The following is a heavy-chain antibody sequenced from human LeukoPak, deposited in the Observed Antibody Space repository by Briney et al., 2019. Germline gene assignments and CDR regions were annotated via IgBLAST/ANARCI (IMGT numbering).Heavy chain of an antibody. Sequence: GASVKVSCKASGYTFTAYYMHWVRQAPGQGLEWMGWTSAYTGNTNYAQKLQGRVTMTTVTSTTTAYMELRSLISDDTAVYYCARIYFGSGSFAFDIWGQGTMVTVSS. CDR2: TSAYTGNT. D-gene: IGHD3-10*01. CDR3: ARIYFGSGSFAFDI. CDR1: GYTFTAYY. V-gene: IGHV1-18*04. J-gene: IGHJ3*02.